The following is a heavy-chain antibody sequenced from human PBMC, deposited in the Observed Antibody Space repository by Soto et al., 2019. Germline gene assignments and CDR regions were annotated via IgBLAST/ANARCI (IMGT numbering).Heavy chain of an antibody. D-gene: IGHD1-26*01. Sequence: ASVKFSCKASVYTFTSYYMHWVRHAPGQGLEWMGIINPSGGSTSYAQKFQGRVTMTRDTSTSTVYMELSSLRSEDTAVYYCARDLGSGRSLGMDVWGQGTTVTVS. CDR1: VYTFTSYY. V-gene: IGHV1-46*01. CDR2: INPSGGST. CDR3: ARDLGSGRSLGMDV. J-gene: IGHJ6*02.